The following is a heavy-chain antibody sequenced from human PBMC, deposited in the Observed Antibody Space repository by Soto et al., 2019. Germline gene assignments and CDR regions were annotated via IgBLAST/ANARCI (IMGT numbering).Heavy chain of an antibody. CDR2: IIPILGIA. Sequence: GASVKVSCKASGGTFSSYTISWVRQAPGQGLEWMGRIIPILGIANYAQKFQGRVTITADKSTSTAYMELSSLRSEDTAVYYCARAGSGRRGGEQLGPPLGHYYMDVWGKGTTVTVSS. J-gene: IGHJ6*03. D-gene: IGHD6-6*01. CDR3: ARAGSGRRGGEQLGPPLGHYYMDV. V-gene: IGHV1-69*02. CDR1: GGTFSSYT.